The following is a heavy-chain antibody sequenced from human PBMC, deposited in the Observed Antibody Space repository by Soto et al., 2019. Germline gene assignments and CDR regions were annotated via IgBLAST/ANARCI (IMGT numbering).Heavy chain of an antibody. J-gene: IGHJ3*02. CDR3: ARDIDYAFDI. D-gene: IGHD3-3*01. CDR1: GFTFSSYS. Sequence: GSLRLSCAASGFTFSSYSMNWVRQAPGRGLEWVSYIVSSSSTVWYADSVKGRFTISRDNAKNSLYLQMNSLRAEDTAIYYCARDIDYAFDIWGQGTMVTVSS. CDR2: IVSSSSTV. V-gene: IGHV3-48*01.